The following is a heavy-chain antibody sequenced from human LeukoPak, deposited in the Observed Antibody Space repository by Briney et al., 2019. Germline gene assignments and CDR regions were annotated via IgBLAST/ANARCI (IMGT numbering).Heavy chain of an antibody. Sequence: GESLKISCKGSRDSFTSHWIAWVRQMPGKGLEWLGIIYADDSDTKYSPSFQGQVTMSVDKSISTAYPQWSSLKAADTAMYYCATSFTIFGVLNHWGQGTQVTVSS. CDR3: ATSFTIFGVLNH. D-gene: IGHD3-3*01. J-gene: IGHJ5*02. CDR1: RDSFTSHW. CDR2: IYADDSDT. V-gene: IGHV5-51*01.